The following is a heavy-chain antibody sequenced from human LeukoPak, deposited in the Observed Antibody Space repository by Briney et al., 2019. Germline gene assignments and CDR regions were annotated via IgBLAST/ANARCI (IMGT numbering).Heavy chain of an antibody. J-gene: IGHJ4*02. D-gene: IGHD2-15*01. CDR1: GFTFSTFW. Sequence: GGSLRLSCAASGFTFSTFWMHWVRQAPGKGLVWVSHINDDGSSTTYADSVKGRFTISRDNSKNTLYLQMNSLRAEDTAVYYCAKDFTSSRYCSGGSCFPYFDYWGQGTLVTVSS. V-gene: IGHV3-74*01. CDR2: INDDGSST. CDR3: AKDFTSSRYCSGGSCFPYFDY.